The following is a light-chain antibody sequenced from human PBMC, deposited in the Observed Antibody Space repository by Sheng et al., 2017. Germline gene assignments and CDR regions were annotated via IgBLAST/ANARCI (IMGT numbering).Light chain of an antibody. J-gene: IGKJ2*01. V-gene: IGKV3-15*01. CDR2: GAS. Sequence: EIVMTQSPATLSVSPGEGATLSCRASQSISTNLAWYQQKPGQAPRLLIFGASSRGAGIPARFSGSGSGTXFTLTISSLQSEDFAVYYCQQYNDWPMYTFGQGTKLEIK. CDR3: QQYNDWPMYT. CDR1: QSISTN.